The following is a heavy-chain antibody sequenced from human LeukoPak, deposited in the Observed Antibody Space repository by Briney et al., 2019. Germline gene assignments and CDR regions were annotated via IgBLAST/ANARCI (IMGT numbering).Heavy chain of an antibody. J-gene: IGHJ4*02. V-gene: IGHV4-4*07. Sequence: PSETLSLTCTVSGGSISGYYWSWTRQPAGKGLEWIGRIYTSGSTNYNPSLKSRVTMSVDTSKNQFSLKLTSVTAADTAVYYCARALYCSGGTCYFDYWGQGTLVTVSS. CDR3: ARALYCSGGTCYFDY. D-gene: IGHD2-15*01. CDR2: IYTSGST. CDR1: GGSISGYY.